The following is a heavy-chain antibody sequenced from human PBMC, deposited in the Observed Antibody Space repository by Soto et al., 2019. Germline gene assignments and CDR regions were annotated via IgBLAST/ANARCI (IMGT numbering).Heavy chain of an antibody. CDR1: GASISSGGYY. CDR2: IYYSGAT. CDR3: ARDYPSWDYYYGMDV. Sequence: SETLSLTCTVSGASISSGGYYWSWIRQPPGKGLEWIGYIYYSGATYYNPSLKSRVTISVDTSKNQFSLKPSSVTAADTAVYYCARDYPSWDYYYGMDVWGQGTTVT. D-gene: IGHD3-16*02. J-gene: IGHJ6*02. V-gene: IGHV4-30-4*01.